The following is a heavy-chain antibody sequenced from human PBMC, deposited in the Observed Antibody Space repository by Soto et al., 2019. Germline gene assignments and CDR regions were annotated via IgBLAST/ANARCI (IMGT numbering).Heavy chain of an antibody. J-gene: IGHJ6*03. CDR3: ASGRGYCSGGSCLWGFDYYYYYMDV. CDR1: GYTFTSYD. D-gene: IGHD2-15*01. V-gene: IGHV1-8*01. CDR2: MNPNSGNT. Sequence: ASVKVSCKASGYTFTSYDINWVRQATGQGLEWMGWMNPNSGNTGYAQKFQGRVTMTRNTPISTAYMELSSLRSEDTAVYYCASGRGYCSGGSCLWGFDYYYYYMDVWGKGTTVTVSS.